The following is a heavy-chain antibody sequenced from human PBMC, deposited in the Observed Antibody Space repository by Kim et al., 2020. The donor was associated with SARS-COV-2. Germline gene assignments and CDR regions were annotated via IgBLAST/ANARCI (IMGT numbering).Heavy chain of an antibody. J-gene: IGHJ5*02. CDR2: IYHSGST. V-gene: IGHV4-38-2*02. D-gene: IGHD3-10*01. CDR1: GYSISSGYY. CDR3: ARVRDWCVP. Sequence: SETLSLTCTVSGYSISSGYYWVWSRQPPGKGLEWIGSIYHSGSTYYNPSFKSRVTISVDTSKNQFSLKLSPVTAADTAVYYCARVRDWCVPWGQGTLATV.